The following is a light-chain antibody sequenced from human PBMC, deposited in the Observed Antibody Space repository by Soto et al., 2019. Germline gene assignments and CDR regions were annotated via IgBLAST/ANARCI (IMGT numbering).Light chain of an antibody. J-gene: IGKJ1*01. CDR1: QSVSSN. CDR2: GAS. V-gene: IGKV3-15*01. CDR3: QQYNNWPRM. Sequence: EIVMTQSPATLSVSPGERATLSCRASQSVSSNLAWYQQKPGQAPRLLIYGASTRATGIPARFSGSGSGTEFTLTISSLQSEDFAVYYCQQYNNWPRMFGQVTKVEIK.